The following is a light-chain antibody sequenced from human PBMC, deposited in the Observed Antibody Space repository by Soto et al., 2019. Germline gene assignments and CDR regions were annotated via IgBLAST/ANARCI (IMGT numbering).Light chain of an antibody. CDR2: GAS. V-gene: IGKV3-20*01. CDR1: QSVSSSY. Sequence: EIVLTQSPGTLSLSPGERATLSCRASQSVSSSYLAWYQQKPGQAPRLLIYGASSRATGIPDRFSGSGSGTDFTLTISRLEPEDFAVYYCQQYGSSPQGTFGQGTKLDIK. CDR3: QQYGSSPQGT. J-gene: IGKJ1*01.